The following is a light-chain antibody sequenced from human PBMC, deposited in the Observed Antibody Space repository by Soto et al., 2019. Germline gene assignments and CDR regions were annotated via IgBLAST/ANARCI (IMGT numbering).Light chain of an antibody. CDR2: GNS. CDR3: QSYDSSLSVYHVV. V-gene: IGLV1-40*01. CDR1: SSNIGAGYD. J-gene: IGLJ2*01. Sequence: QSVLTQPPSVSGAPGRRVTISCTGSSSNIGAGYDVHWYQQLPGTAPKLLIYGNSNRPSGVPDRFSGSKSGTSASLAITGLQAEDEADYYCQSYDSSLSVYHVVFGGGTKLTVL.